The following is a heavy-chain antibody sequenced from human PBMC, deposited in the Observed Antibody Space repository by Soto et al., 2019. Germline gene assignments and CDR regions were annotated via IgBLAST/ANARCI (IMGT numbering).Heavy chain of an antibody. CDR3: TRAGASDWNYVSTSS. CDR1: GYTFTTSG. J-gene: IGHJ4*02. Sequence: QLVQSGAEVKKPGASVKVSCKASGYTFTTSGFNWVRQAPGQGLKWMGWISAKSGNTNYAQKLQGRVTRTTDTSTSTVYMELKSLTSDDTAIYYCTRAGASDWNYVSTSSWGQGTLVTVSS. D-gene: IGHD1-7*01. CDR2: ISAKSGNT. V-gene: IGHV1-18*04.